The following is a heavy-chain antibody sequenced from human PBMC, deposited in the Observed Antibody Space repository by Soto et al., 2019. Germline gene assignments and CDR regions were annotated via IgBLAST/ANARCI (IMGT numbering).Heavy chain of an antibody. J-gene: IGHJ1*01. CDR3: AKVLLAHGGEYFQQ. Sequence: QVQRLESGGGVVQPGRSLRLSCAASGFTFSSYGMHWVRQAPGKGLEGVAVISYDGSNKYYADSVKGRFTISRDNSKNTLYLQMTSLRAEDTAVYYCAKVLLAHGGEYFQQGGQGTRVTVSS. V-gene: IGHV3-30*18. D-gene: IGHD3-10*01. CDR2: ISYDGSNK. CDR1: GFTFSSYG.